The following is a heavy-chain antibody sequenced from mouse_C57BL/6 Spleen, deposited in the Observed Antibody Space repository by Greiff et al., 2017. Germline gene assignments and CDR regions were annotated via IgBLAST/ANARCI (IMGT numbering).Heavy chain of an antibody. D-gene: IGHD3-1*01. V-gene: IGHV1-81*01. J-gene: IGHJ4*01. CDR1: GYTFTSYG. CDR2: IYPRSGNT. Sequence: VKLVESGAELARPGASVKLSCKASGYTFTSYGISWVKQRTGQGLEWIGEIYPRSGNTYYNEKFKGKATLTADKSSSTAYMELRSLTSEDSAVYFCARGDSGAMDYWGQGTSVTVSS. CDR3: ARGDSGAMDY.